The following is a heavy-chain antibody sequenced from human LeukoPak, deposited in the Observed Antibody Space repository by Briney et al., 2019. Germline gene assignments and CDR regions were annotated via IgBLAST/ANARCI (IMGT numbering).Heavy chain of an antibody. D-gene: IGHD2/OR15-2a*01. V-gene: IGHV3-48*03. Sequence: GGSLRLSCEASGFSFSSYEMNWVRQAPGKGLEWVSYIGSSGRTVYYADSVKGRFTTSRDNAKNSLYLQMNSLRDEDTAVYYCARDTPLYADSPDAFDIWGQGTMVTVSS. CDR2: IGSSGRTV. J-gene: IGHJ3*02. CDR3: ARDTPLYADSPDAFDI. CDR1: GFSFSSYE.